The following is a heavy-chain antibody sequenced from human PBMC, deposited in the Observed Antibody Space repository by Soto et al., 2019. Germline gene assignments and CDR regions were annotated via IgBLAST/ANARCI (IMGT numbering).Heavy chain of an antibody. CDR3: ARPLGNGMDV. Sequence: SETLSLTCTVSGGSISSSSYYWGWIRQPPGKGLEWIGSIYYSGSTYYNPSLKSRVTISVDTSKNQFSLKLSSVTAADTAVYYCARPLGNGMDVWGQGTTVTVSS. J-gene: IGHJ6*02. CDR1: GGSISSSSYY. CDR2: IYYSGST. V-gene: IGHV4-39*01.